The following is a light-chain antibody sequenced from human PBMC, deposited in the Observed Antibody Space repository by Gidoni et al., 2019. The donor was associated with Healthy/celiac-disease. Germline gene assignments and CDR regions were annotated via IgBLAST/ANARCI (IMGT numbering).Light chain of an antibody. V-gene: IGKV3-11*01. CDR3: QQRSEWPLT. CDR1: QIVGAN. Sequence: EIVLTQSPATLSLSPGERATLSCRTSQIVGANLAWYQQKPGQAPRLLIYDISTRATGIPARFSGSGSGTDFTLTISSLEPEDFAIYYCQQRSEWPLTFGGXTNVEIK. CDR2: DIS. J-gene: IGKJ4*01.